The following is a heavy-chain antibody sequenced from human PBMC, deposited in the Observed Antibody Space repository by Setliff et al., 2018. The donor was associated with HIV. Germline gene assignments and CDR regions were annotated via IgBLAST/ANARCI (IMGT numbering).Heavy chain of an antibody. CDR1: GFTFSNHA. CDR2: IWFDGSNK. V-gene: IGHV3-33*01. J-gene: IGHJ4*02. CDR3: GIRISISVIWTFDY. D-gene: IGHD3-3*01. Sequence: GGSLRLSCAASGFTFSNHAIHWVRQAPGKGLEWVTQIWFDGSNKYYADSVKGRFTVARDNSKNTVYLQMNSLRAEDTAVYYCGIRISISVIWTFDYWGQGMLVTVSS.